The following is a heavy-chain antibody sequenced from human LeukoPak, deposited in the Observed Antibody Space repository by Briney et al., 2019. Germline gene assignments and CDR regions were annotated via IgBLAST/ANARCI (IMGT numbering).Heavy chain of an antibody. CDR3: ARSDGYGLVGI. CDR2: IYSSGST. CDR1: GGSISSYF. D-gene: IGHD3-10*01. V-gene: IGHV4-39*07. Sequence: SETLSLTCIVSGGSISSYFWSWIRQPPGKTLEWIGSIYSSGSTYYNSSLKSRVIILIDTAKNHFSLNLSSVTAADTAVYYCARSDGYGLVGIWGQGTMVTVSS. J-gene: IGHJ3*02.